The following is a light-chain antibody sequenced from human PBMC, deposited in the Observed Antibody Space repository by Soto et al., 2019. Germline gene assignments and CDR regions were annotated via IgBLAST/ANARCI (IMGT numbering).Light chain of an antibody. J-gene: IGKJ4*01. Sequence: EIQLTQSPSFLSASVGDRVTLTCRASQGINDYLAWYQQKPGKAPKLLIYAASTLQSELPSRFSGSASGTEFTLTISSLQPEDFATYYCQQFNTYPHTFGGGTKVEVK. CDR1: QGINDY. CDR3: QQFNTYPHT. V-gene: IGKV1-9*01. CDR2: AAS.